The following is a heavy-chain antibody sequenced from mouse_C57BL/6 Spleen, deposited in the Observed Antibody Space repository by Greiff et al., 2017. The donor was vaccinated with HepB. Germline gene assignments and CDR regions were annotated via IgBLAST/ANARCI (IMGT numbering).Heavy chain of an antibody. CDR2: IDPETGGT. Sequence: QVQLQQSGAELVRPGASVTLSCKASGYTFTDYEMHWVKQTPVHGLEWIGAIDPETGGTAYNQKFKGKAILTADKSSSTAYMELRSLTSEDSAVYYCTRYGSDGFFDYWGQGTTLTVSS. CDR1: GYTFTDYE. J-gene: IGHJ2*01. D-gene: IGHD2-2*01. CDR3: TRYGSDGFFDY. V-gene: IGHV1-15*01.